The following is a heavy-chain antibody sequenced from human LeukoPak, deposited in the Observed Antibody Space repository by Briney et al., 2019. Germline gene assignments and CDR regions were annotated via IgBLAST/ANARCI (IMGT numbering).Heavy chain of an antibody. J-gene: IGHJ4*02. CDR3: AKEERYFDY. CDR1: GFTFSDHY. CDR2: ISTSGSTT. Sequence: GGSLRLSCAASGFTFSDHYMSWIRQAPGKGLEWVSYISTSGSTTSYAATVKGRFTISRDNAKNSLYLQMDSLRAEDTAVYYCAKEERYFDYWGQGTLVTVSS. D-gene: IGHD1-1*01. V-gene: IGHV3-11*01.